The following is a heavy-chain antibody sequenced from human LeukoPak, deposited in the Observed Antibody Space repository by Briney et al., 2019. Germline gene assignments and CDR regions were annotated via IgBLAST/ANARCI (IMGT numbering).Heavy chain of an antibody. CDR3: SRRLDY. CDR1: GFPFSDYW. Sequence: PGGSLRLSCAASGFPFSDYWMDWGRQAPGKGMEWVANIKQDGSEKHYADSVKGRFTISRDNAKNSLFLQMNGLRAEDTAVYYCSRRLDYWGQGALVTVSS. J-gene: IGHJ4*02. V-gene: IGHV3-7*01. CDR2: IKQDGSEK.